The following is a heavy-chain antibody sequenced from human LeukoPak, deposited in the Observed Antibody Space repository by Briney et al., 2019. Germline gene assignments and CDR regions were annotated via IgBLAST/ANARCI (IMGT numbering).Heavy chain of an antibody. V-gene: IGHV3-9*01. Sequence: GGSLRLSCAASGFTFDDYAMHWVRQAPGKGLEWVSGINWSSGSIGYADSVKGRFTISRDNAKNSLYLQMNSPRAEDTAVYYCARDSLHPRRLSDAFDIWGQGTMVTVSS. CDR2: INWSSGSI. CDR1: GFTFDDYA. J-gene: IGHJ3*02. D-gene: IGHD3-16*02. CDR3: ARDSLHPRRLSDAFDI.